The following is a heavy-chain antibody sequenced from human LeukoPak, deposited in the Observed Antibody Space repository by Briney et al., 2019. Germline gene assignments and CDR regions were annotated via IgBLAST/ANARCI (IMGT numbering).Heavy chain of an antibody. CDR2: IYYPVDT. Sequence: SETLSLICTVSGDSFIGSYWSWIRQAPGKGLEWIGYIYYPVDTNYNPSLQSRVTISVDVSKKQFSLRLTSVTAADTAVYYCARDHVGFYRSELTYSYYYMDVWGKGATVTVSS. J-gene: IGHJ6*03. CDR1: GDSFIGSY. V-gene: IGHV4-59*01. D-gene: IGHD3-10*01. CDR3: ARDHVGFYRSELTYSYYYMDV.